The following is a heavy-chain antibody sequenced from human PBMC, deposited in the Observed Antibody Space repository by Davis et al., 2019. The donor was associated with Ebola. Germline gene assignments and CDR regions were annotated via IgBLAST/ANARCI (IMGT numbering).Heavy chain of an antibody. D-gene: IGHD3-16*01. Sequence: PGGSLRLSCTVSGGSISSYYWSWIRQPPGKGLEWIGYIYYSGSTNYNPSLKSRVTISVDTSKNQFSLKLSSVTAADTAVYYCARDFGGISDAFDIWGQGTMVTVSS. CDR3: ARDFGGISDAFDI. J-gene: IGHJ3*02. CDR1: GGSISSYY. V-gene: IGHV4-59*01. CDR2: IYYSGST.